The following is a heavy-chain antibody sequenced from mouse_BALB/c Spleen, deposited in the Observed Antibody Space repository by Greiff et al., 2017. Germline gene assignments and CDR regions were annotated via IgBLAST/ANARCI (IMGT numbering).Heavy chain of an antibody. CDR2: ISYSGST. V-gene: IGHV3-8*02. Sequence: VQLQQSGPSLVKPSQTLSLTCSVTGDSITSGYWNWIRKFPGNKLEYMGYISYSGSTYYNPSLKSRISITRDTSKNQYYLQLNSVTTEDTATYYCARCYGYDYWYFDVWGAGTTVTVSS. J-gene: IGHJ1*01. D-gene: IGHD2-2*01. CDR1: GDSITSGY. CDR3: ARCYGYDYWYFDV.